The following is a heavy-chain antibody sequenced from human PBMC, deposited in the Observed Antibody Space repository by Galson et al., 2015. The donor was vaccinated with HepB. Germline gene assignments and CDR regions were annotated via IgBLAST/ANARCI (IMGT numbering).Heavy chain of an antibody. Sequence: SLRLSCAASGFTFRSYALHWVRQAPGKGLEWVALISEYGSKKYADSVKGRFTISRENSKNTLYLQMNSLRVEDTAVYYCVRDMTEGLGELLLMAADYWGQGTLVTVSS. J-gene: IGHJ4*02. D-gene: IGHD3-10*01. CDR3: VRDMTEGLGELLLMAADY. CDR2: ISEYGSKK. V-gene: IGHV3-30*04. CDR1: GFTFRSYA.